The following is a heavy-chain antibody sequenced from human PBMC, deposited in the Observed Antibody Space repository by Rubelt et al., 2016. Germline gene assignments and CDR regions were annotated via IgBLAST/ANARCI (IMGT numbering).Heavy chain of an antibody. V-gene: IGHV3-23*04. CDR1: GFTFGDYA. J-gene: IGHJ4*02. CDR3: ARDQGAYY. Sequence: EVQLVESGGGLVQPGRSLRLSCTASGFTFGDYAMSWVRQAPGKGLEWVSVISDNGSSTYYADSVKGRFTISRDNAKNSLYLQMNSLRAEDTAVYYCARDQGAYYWGQGTLVTVSS. CDR2: ISDNGSST.